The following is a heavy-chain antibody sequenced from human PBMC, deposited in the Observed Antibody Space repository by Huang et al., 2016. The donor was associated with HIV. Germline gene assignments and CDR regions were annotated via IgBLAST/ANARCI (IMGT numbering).Heavy chain of an antibody. D-gene: IGHD5-12*01. J-gene: IGHJ3*02. CDR2: IYYSGRT. CDR3: ARGPSPWLQEAFDI. V-gene: IGHV4-59*01. CDR1: GGSISSYY. Sequence: QVQLQESGPGLVKPSETLSLTCTVSGGSISSYYWSWIRQPPGKGLECIVYIYYSGRTNYNPSRKSRVTISVDTSKNQFSLKLRSVTAADTAVYYCARGPSPWLQEAFDIWGQGTMVTVSS.